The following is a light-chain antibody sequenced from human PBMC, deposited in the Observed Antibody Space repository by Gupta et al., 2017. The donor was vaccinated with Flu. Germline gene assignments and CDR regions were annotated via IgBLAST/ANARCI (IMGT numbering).Light chain of an antibody. Sequence: TQSPSTLSASVGDRVTITCRASQSISSWLAWYQQKPGKPPKLLIYMASTLETGVPSRFAGSGSGTEFTLTISSLQPDDFATYYCQEYNRYSWTFGQGTKVEIK. CDR2: MAS. V-gene: IGKV1-5*03. CDR1: QSISSW. CDR3: QEYNRYSWT. J-gene: IGKJ1*01.